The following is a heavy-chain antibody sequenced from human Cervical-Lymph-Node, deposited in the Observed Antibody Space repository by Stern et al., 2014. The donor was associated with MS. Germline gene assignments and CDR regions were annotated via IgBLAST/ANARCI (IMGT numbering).Heavy chain of an antibody. CDR2: IWYDGTNK. D-gene: IGHD6-13*01. CDR1: GFTFRSHA. J-gene: IGHJ6*02. V-gene: IGHV3-33*01. CDR3: ARDGQQLAPYTMDV. Sequence: VQLVESGGGVVQPGRSLRLSCATSGFTFRSHAMHWVRQAPGKGLEWVAQIWYDGTNKYYADSVTGRFTISSDNSKNTLDLQMNSLRGEDTGVYYCARDGQQLAPYTMDVWGQGTTVTVSS.